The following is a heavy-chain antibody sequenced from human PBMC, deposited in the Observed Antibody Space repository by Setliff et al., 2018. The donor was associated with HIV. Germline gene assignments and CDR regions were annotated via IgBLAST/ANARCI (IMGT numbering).Heavy chain of an antibody. CDR2: ISSSSSYI. J-gene: IGHJ4*02. CDR3: AKDKGQKYADY. V-gene: IGHV3-21*05. CDR1: GFTFSSYS. D-gene: IGHD3-10*01. Sequence: GGSLRLSCAASGFTFSSYSMNWVRQSPGKGLEWVSYISSSSSYIYYADSVQGRFTISRDNAKNSLYLQMNSLRAENTAVYYCAKDKGQKYADYWGQGTMVTVSS.